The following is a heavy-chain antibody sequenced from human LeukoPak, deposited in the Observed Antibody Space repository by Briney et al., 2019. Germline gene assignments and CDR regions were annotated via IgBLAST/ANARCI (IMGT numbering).Heavy chain of an antibody. D-gene: IGHD3-22*01. Sequence: SPRLSLPCPVSSRPISRAGYSWSWFRQHPGKGLEWIGYIYYSGSTYYNPSLKSRVTISVDTSKNQFSLKLSSVTAADTAVYYCARDYYDSSGYSNWFDPWGQGTLVTVSS. CDR2: IYYSGST. J-gene: IGHJ5*02. V-gene: IGHV4-31*03. CDR3: ARDYYDSSGYSNWFDP. CDR1: SRPISRAGYS.